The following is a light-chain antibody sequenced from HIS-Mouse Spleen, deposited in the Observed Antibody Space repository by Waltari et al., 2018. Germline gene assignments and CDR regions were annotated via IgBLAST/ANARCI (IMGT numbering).Light chain of an antibody. CDR3: CSYAGSSTWV. CDR2: EGS. V-gene: IGLV2-23*01. CDR1: SSDVGSYNL. J-gene: IGLJ3*02. Sequence: QSALTQPASVSGSPGQSITISCTGTSSDVGSYNLVSWYQQHPCKAPKLVIYEGSKRPSGVSKRFSGAKSGNTASLTIAGLQAEDEADYYCCSYAGSSTWVFGGGTKLTVL.